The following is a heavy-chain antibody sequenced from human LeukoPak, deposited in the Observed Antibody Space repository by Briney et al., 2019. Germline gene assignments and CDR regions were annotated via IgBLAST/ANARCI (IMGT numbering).Heavy chain of an antibody. CDR3: CYDSSGYYSMRFDY. D-gene: IGHD3-22*01. Sequence: GGSLRLSRAASGFTVSSNYMSWVRQAPGKGLEWVSVIYSGGSTYYADSVKGRFTIPRDNSKNTLYLQMNSLRAEDTAVYYCCYDSSGYYSMRFDYWGQGTLVTVSS. J-gene: IGHJ4*02. CDR2: IYSGGST. V-gene: IGHV3-53*01. CDR1: GFTVSSNY.